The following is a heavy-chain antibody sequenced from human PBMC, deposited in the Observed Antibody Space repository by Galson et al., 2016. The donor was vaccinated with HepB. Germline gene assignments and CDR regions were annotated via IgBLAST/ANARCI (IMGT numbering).Heavy chain of an antibody. D-gene: IGHD4-17*01. CDR2: IYYSGST. CDR1: GGSISSRSYY. J-gene: IGHJ4*02. CDR3: ARHRTDGDYFDY. Sequence: LSLTCTVSGGSISSRSYYWGWIRQPPGKGLEWIGSIYYSGSTYYNPSLMSRVTLSVDTSKNQFSLKLSSVTAADTAVYLCARHRTDGDYFDYWGQGTLVTVSS. V-gene: IGHV4-39*01.